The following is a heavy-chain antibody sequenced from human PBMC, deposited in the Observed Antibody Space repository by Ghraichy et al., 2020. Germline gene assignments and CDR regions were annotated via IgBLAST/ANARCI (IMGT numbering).Heavy chain of an antibody. CDR3: AKDRKQGLVRDAFDI. CDR1: GFTFSSYA. Sequence: GGSLRLSCAASGFTFSSYAMSWVRQAPGKGLEWVSAISGSGGSTYYAASVKGRFTISRDNSKNTLYLQMNSLRAEDTAVYYCAKDRKQGLVRDAFDIWGGGTMVTVSS. J-gene: IGHJ3*02. D-gene: IGHD6-19*01. CDR2: ISGSGGST. V-gene: IGHV3-23*01.